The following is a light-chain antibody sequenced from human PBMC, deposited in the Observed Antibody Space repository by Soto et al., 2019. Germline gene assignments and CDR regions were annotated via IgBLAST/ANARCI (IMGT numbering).Light chain of an antibody. CDR3: SSYTSFKTLV. Sequence: SALTQPASVSESPVQSITISCTGSSSDVGGYKYVSWYQQHPGKAPKLLIYDVTNRPSGVSNRFSGSKSGYTASLTISGLQSEDEADYYCSSYTSFKTLVFGTGTKVTVL. J-gene: IGLJ1*01. CDR2: DVT. CDR1: SSDVGGYKY. V-gene: IGLV2-14*01.